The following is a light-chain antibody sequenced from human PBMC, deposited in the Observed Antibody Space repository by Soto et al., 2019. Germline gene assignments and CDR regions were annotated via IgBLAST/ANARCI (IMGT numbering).Light chain of an antibody. J-gene: IGKJ1*01. CDR2: AAS. V-gene: IGKV1-8*01. CDR3: QQYYSYPPT. Sequence: AIRMTQSPSSLSASTGDRVTITCRASQGISSYLAWYQQKPGKAPKLLIYAASTLQSGVPSRFSGSASGTDFTLTISSLQSEDFATYNCQQYYSYPPTFGQGTKVEIK. CDR1: QGISSY.